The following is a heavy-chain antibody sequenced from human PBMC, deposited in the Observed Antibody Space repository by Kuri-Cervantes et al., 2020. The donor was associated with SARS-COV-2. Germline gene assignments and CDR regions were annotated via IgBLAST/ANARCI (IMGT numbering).Heavy chain of an antibody. D-gene: IGHD6-6*01. CDR2: FDPEDGET. J-gene: IGHJ6*02. Sequence: ASVKVSCKVSGYTLTELSMHWVRQAPGKGLEWMGGFDPEDGETIYAQKFQGRVTMTEDTSTDTAYMELSSLRSEDTAVYYCAREVAAPRTSGYYGMDVWGQGITVVVSS. V-gene: IGHV1-24*01. CDR3: AREVAAPRTSGYYGMDV. CDR1: GYTLTELS.